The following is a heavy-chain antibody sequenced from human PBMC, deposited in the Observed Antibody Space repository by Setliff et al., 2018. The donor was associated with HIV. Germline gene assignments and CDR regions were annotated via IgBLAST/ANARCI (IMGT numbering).Heavy chain of an antibody. J-gene: IGHJ3*02. CDR3: ARSQETSVAATEI. Sequence: TLSLTCTVSGASISDGTYYWSWIRQPAGKGLEWIGHIYIRGGTTNYSPSLKSRVTISLDTSKNQFSLSLSSVTASDTALYYCARSQETSVAATEIWGQGTMVTGSS. CDR2: IYIRGGTT. CDR1: GASISDGTYY. V-gene: IGHV4-61*09.